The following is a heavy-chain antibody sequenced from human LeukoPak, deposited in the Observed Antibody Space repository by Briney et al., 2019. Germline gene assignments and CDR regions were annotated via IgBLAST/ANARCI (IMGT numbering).Heavy chain of an antibody. J-gene: IGHJ6*03. V-gene: IGHV3-66*01. CDR2: IYSGGST. CDR3: ARAYYDSSGYYPHNTYYYYYMDV. D-gene: IGHD3-22*01. Sequence: GGSLRLSCAASGFTVSSNYMSWVRQAPGKGLEWVSVIYSGGSTYYADSVKGRFTISRDNSKNTLYLQMNSLRAEDTAVYYCARAYYDSSGYYPHNTYYYYYMDVWGKGTTVTVSS. CDR1: GFTVSSNY.